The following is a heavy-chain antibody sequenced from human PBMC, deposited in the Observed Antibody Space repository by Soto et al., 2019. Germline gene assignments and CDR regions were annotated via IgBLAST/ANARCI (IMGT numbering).Heavy chain of an antibody. CDR1: GFTFSSHV. J-gene: IGHJ4*02. D-gene: IGHD2-15*01. CDR3: AKDRRGAYCSSGICYSPDY. Sequence: VQLWESGGGLVQPGGSLRLSCAVSGFTFSSHVMSWVRQAPGKGLEWVSAISGTGGTYYADSVKGRFTISRDNSKNALYLQMNNLRDEDTAVYYCAKDRRGAYCSSGICYSPDYWGQGTLVIVSS. V-gene: IGHV3-23*01. CDR2: ISGTGGT.